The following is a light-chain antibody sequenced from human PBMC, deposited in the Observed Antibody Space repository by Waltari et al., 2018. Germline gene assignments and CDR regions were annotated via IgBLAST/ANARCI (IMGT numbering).Light chain of an antibody. CDR2: EVS. Sequence: QSALTQPASVSGSPGQSITIPCTGTSSDVCGYNYVSWYQQHPGKAPKLMIYEVSNRPSGVSNRFSGSKSGNTASLTISGLQAEDEADYYCSSYTSSSTLAVFGGGTKLTVL. V-gene: IGLV2-14*01. J-gene: IGLJ3*02. CDR1: SSDVCGYNY. CDR3: SSYTSSSTLAV.